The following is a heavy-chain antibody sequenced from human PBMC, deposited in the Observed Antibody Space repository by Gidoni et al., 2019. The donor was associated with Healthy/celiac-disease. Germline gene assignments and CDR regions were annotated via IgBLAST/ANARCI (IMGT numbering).Heavy chain of an antibody. Sequence: QVQLVESGGGVVQPGRSLRLSCAASGFTFSSYGMHWVRQAPGKGLELVAVISYDGSNKYYADSVKGRFTISRDNSKNTLYLQMNSLRAEDTAVYYCAKDRFLEWLPIDYWGQGTLVTVSS. D-gene: IGHD3-3*01. J-gene: IGHJ4*02. CDR1: GFTFSSYG. CDR2: ISYDGSNK. CDR3: AKDRFLEWLPIDY. V-gene: IGHV3-30*18.